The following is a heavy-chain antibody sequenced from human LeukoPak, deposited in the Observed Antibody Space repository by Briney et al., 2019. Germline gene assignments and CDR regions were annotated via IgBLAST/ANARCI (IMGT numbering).Heavy chain of an antibody. D-gene: IGHD6-6*01. Sequence: ASVKVSCKASGYTFTCFYMHWVRQAPGQGLEWMGRINPNSSGTNYAQKFQGRVTMTRDTSISTAYMELSRLTSNDTAVYYCSRAGNSYTDYYYGVDVWGQGTTVTVSS. J-gene: IGHJ6*02. V-gene: IGHV1-2*06. CDR2: INPNSSGT. CDR3: SRAGNSYTDYYYGVDV. CDR1: GYTFTCFY.